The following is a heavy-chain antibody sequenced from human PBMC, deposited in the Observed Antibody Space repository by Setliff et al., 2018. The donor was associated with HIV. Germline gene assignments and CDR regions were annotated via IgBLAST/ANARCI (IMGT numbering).Heavy chain of an antibody. CDR1: GSFISSGYF. J-gene: IGHJ6*02. V-gene: IGHV4-38-2*02. CDR2: IYHSGTT. Sequence: SETLSLTCTVSGSFISSGYFWGWIRQSPGKGLEWIGSIYHSGTTYYNPSLESRVTISVDTSKNQLSLEMRSVTAADTAVYYCARRGDFFYYAMDVWGQGTTVTVSS. CDR3: ARRGDFFYYAMDV.